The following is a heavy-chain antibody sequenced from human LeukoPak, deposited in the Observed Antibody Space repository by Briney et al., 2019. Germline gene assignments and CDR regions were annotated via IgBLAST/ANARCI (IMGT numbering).Heavy chain of an antibody. Sequence: SETLSLTCAVYGGSFSGYYWSWIRQPPGKGLEWIGEINHSGSTNYNPSLKSRVTISVDTSKNQFSLKLSSVTAADTAVYHCAREEYDFWSGYHNWFDPWGQGTLVTVSS. V-gene: IGHV4-34*09. CDR2: INHSGST. D-gene: IGHD3-3*01. J-gene: IGHJ5*02. CDR3: AREEYDFWSGYHNWFDP. CDR1: GGSFSGYY.